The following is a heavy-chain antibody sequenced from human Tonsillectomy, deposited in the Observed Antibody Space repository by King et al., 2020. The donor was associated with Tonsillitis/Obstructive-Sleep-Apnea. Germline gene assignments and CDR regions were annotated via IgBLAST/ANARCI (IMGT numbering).Heavy chain of an antibody. Sequence: VQLQESGPGLVKPSQTLSLTCTVSGGSISSGGYYWSWIRQHPGKGLEWIGYIYYSGSTYYNPSLKSRVTISVDTSKNQFSLKLSSVTAADTAVYYCARVGVILVFGGLEGTRYFDLWGRGTLVTVSS. J-gene: IGHJ2*01. CDR2: IYYSGST. D-gene: IGHD2-21*01. CDR1: GGSISSGGYY. V-gene: IGHV4-31*03. CDR3: ARVGVILVFGGLEGTRYFDL.